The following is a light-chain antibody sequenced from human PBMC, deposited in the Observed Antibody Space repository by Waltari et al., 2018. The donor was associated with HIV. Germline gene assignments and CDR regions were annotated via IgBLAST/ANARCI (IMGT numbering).Light chain of an antibody. CDR2: KAS. Sequence: DIQMTQSPSTLSASVGDRVTITCRASQSISNWLAWYQQKPGKAPKLLIYKASSLESGVPSRFSGSGSGTEFTLTISSLQPDDFATYYCQQYSSSSLLFGQGTKVEAK. V-gene: IGKV1-5*03. J-gene: IGKJ1*01. CDR3: QQYSSSSLL. CDR1: QSISNW.